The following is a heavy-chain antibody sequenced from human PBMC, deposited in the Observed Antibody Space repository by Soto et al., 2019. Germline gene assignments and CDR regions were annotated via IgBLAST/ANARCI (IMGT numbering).Heavy chain of an antibody. CDR3: GRSDVLLLFGELSSHAYDYYGMDG. Sequence: QVPLVQSGAEVKKPGASVKVSCKASGYTFTSYGISWVRQAPGQGLEWMGGISAYNGNTNYAQKLQGRVTMTTDTSTSKAYMQLTCVGSDETAVYYCGRSDVLLLFGELSSHAYDYYGMDGWGQVTTCTFCS. V-gene: IGHV1-18*04. D-gene: IGHD3-10*01. J-gene: IGHJ6*02. CDR2: ISAYNGNT. CDR1: GYTFTSYG.